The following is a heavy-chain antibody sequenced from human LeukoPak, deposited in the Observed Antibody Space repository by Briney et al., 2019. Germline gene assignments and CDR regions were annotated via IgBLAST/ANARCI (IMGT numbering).Heavy chain of an antibody. Sequence: ASVKVSCKASGYTFTSYGISWVRQAPGQGLEWMGWISAYNGNTNYAQKLQGRVTMTTDTSTSTAYMELRSLRSDDTAVYYCARDRRPAYSSSWYCFDYWGQGALVTVSS. CDR1: GYTFTSYG. CDR2: ISAYNGNT. CDR3: ARDRRPAYSSSWYCFDY. J-gene: IGHJ4*02. D-gene: IGHD6-13*01. V-gene: IGHV1-18*01.